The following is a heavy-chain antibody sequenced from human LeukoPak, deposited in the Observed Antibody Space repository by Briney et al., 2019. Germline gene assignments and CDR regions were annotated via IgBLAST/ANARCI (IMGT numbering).Heavy chain of an antibody. V-gene: IGHV3-49*04. Sequence: GGSLRLSCTASGFTFGDYAMSWVRQAPGKGLEWVGFIRSKAYGGTTEYAASVKGRFTISRDDSKSIAYLQMNSLKTEDTAVYYCTRGGSYGDYGPFDYWGQGTLVTVSS. D-gene: IGHD4-17*01. CDR1: GFTFGDYA. CDR3: TRGGSYGDYGPFDY. CDR2: IRSKAYGGTT. J-gene: IGHJ4*02.